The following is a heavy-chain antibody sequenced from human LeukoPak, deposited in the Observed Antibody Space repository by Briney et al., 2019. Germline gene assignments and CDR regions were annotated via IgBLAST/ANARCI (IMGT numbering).Heavy chain of an antibody. J-gene: IGHJ3*02. CDR1: GGTFSSYA. CDR3: ARDSGYYYDSSGIRGAFDI. Sequence: GASVKVSCKASGGTFSSYAISWVRQAPGQGLEWMGGIIPIFGTANYAQKFQGRVTITADKSTSTAYMELSSLRSEDTAVYYCARDSGYYYDSSGIRGAFDIWGQGTMVTVSS. V-gene: IGHV1-69*06. D-gene: IGHD3-22*01. CDR2: IIPIFGTA.